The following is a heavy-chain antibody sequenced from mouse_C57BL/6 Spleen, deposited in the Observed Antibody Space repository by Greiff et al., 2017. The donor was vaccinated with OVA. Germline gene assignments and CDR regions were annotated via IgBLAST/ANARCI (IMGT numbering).Heavy chain of an antibody. CDR1: GYTFTSYW. CDR2: IHPNSGST. D-gene: IGHD2-1*01. CDR3: ASNYGNYEAWFAY. J-gene: IGHJ3*01. Sequence: VQLQQPGAELVKPGASVKLSCKASGYTFTSYWMHWVKQRPGQGLEWIGMIHPNSGSTNYNEKFKSKATLTVDKSSSTAYMQLSSLTSEDSAVYYCASNYGNYEAWFAYWGQGTLVTVSA. V-gene: IGHV1-64*01.